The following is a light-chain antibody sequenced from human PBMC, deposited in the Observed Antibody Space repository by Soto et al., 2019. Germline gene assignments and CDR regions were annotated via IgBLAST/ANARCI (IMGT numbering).Light chain of an antibody. CDR2: SAN. J-gene: IGKJ3*01. CDR1: QSISRY. Sequence: DIKMTQSPSSLSASVGDRVTITCRASQSISRYLNWYQHQPGKAPKLLIYSANSLESGFPSRFRGSGSGTDFTLTISSLPPEDFATYYCEQTYNRFTFGHGTKVDIK. CDR3: EQTYNRFT. V-gene: IGKV1-39*01.